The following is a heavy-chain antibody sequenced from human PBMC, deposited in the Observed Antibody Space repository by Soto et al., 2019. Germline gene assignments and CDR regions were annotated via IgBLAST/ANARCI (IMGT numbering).Heavy chain of an antibody. J-gene: IGHJ3*02. CDR3: AREVRGLRPTALDI. CDR2: ISYDGSNK. D-gene: IGHD5-12*01. V-gene: IGHV3-30-3*01. CDR1: GFTFSSYA. Sequence: QVQLVESGGGVVQPGRSLRLSCAASGFTFSSYAMHWVRQAPGKGLEWVAVISYDGSNKYYADSVKGRFTISRDNSKNTRYLQMHSLRAEDTAVYYCAREVRGLRPTALDIWGQGTMVTDSS.